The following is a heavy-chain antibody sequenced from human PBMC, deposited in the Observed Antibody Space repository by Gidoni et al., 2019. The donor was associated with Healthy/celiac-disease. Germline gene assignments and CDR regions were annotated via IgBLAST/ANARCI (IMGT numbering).Heavy chain of an antibody. V-gene: IGHV1-69*01. Sequence: QVQLVQSGAEVKKPGSSVKVSCKASGGTFSSYAISWGRQAPGQGLEWMGGIIPIFGTANYAQKFQGRVTITADESTSTAYMELSSLRSEDTAVYYCARDKSAVGATRSAWGLDAFDIWGQGTMVTVSS. CDR3: ARDKSAVGATRSAWGLDAFDI. J-gene: IGHJ3*02. CDR1: GGTFSSYA. CDR2: IIPIFGTA. D-gene: IGHD1-26*01.